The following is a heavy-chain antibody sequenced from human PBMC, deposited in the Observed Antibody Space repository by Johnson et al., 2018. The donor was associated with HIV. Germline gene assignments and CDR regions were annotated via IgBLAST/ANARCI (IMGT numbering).Heavy chain of an antibody. CDR3: TTASFITMFGGVK. Sequence: QVQLVESGGGVVQPGRSLRLSCAASGFTFSSYAMHWVRQAPGTGLEWVAVISYDGSSKYYADSVKGRFTISRDNSKNTLYLQMNSLRAEDTAVYYCTTASFITMFGGVKWGQGTMVTVSS. V-gene: IGHV3-30-3*01. CDR2: ISYDGSSK. J-gene: IGHJ3*01. CDR1: GFTFSSYA. D-gene: IGHD3-3*01.